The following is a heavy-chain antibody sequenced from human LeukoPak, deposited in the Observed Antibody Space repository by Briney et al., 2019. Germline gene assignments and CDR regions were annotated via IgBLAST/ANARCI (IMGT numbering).Heavy chain of an antibody. D-gene: IGHD3-22*01. Sequence: GGSLRLSCAASGFTFSSYGMHWVRQAPGKGLEWVAVISYDGSNKYYADSVKGRFTISRDNSKNTLYLQMNSLRAEDTAVFYCAKDPTYYYDSSGYPDSGYWGQGTLVTVSS. CDR3: AKDPTYYYDSSGYPDSGY. J-gene: IGHJ4*02. CDR2: ISYDGSNK. CDR1: GFTFSSYG. V-gene: IGHV3-30*18.